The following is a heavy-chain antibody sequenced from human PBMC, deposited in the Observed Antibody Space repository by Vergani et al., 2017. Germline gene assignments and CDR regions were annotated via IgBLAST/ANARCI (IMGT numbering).Heavy chain of an antibody. V-gene: IGHV3-9*01. CDR2: ISWNSGSI. CDR1: GFTFDDYA. CDR3: AKDHYDFWSGYPNLSPFDL. J-gene: IGHJ2*01. Sequence: EVQVVESGGGLVQPGGSLRLSCAASGFTFDDYAMHWVRQAPGKGLEWVSGISWNSGSIGYADSVKGRFTISRDNAKNSLYLQMNSLRAEDTALYYCAKDHYDFWSGYPNLSPFDLWGRGTLVTVSS. D-gene: IGHD3-3*01.